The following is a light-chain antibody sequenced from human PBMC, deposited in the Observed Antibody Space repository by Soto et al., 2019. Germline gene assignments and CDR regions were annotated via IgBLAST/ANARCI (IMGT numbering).Light chain of an antibody. CDR3: QQYYDWPTIT. Sequence: EIVMTQSPATLSVPPGDRATLSCRASESVRSNLAWYQQKPGQAPRLLIHGASIRAADIPDRFSGSGSGTDFTLTISTLQSEDFAVYYCQQYYDWPTITFGQGTRLE. CDR2: GAS. V-gene: IGKV3-15*01. CDR1: ESVRSN. J-gene: IGKJ5*01.